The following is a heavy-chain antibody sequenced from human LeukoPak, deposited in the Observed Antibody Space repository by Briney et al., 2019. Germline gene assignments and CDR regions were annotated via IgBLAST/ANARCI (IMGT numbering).Heavy chain of an antibody. D-gene: IGHD2-2*01. CDR2: INRSGST. CDR1: GGSFSGYY. Sequence: SETLSLTCAVYGGSFSGYYWNWIRQPPGKGLEWIGEINRSGSTNYNPSLKSRVTISVDTSKNQFSLKLSSVTAADTAVYYCARKLASSTLKAGAFDIWGQGTMVTVSS. J-gene: IGHJ3*02. CDR3: ARKLASSTLKAGAFDI. V-gene: IGHV4-34*01.